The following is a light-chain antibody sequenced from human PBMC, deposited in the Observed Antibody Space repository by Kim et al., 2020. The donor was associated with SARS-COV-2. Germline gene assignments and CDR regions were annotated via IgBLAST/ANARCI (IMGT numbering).Light chain of an antibody. CDR3: QQYNIWPPLT. V-gene: IGKV3-15*01. CDR2: RAS. Sequence: EVVVTQSPATLSVSPGERVTLSCETSQNVNSDLAWHQQRPGQAPRLLIYRASTRATGIPARFSGSGSGTEFTLTISSLQSEDFAVYYCQQYNIWPPLTFGGGTKLDI. J-gene: IGKJ4*01. CDR1: QNVNSD.